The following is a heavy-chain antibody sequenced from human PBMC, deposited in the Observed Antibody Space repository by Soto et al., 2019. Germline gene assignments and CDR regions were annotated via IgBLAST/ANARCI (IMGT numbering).Heavy chain of an antibody. J-gene: IGHJ4*02. D-gene: IGHD3-16*02. CDR3: ARASGDYIWGSYRPTDY. CDR1: GFTFSDYY. CDR2: ISSSGSTI. V-gene: IGHV3-11*01. Sequence: PGGSLRLSCAASGFTFSDYYMSWIRQAPGKGLEWVSYISSSGSTIYYADSVKGRFTISRDNAKNSLYLQMNSLRAEDTAVYYRARASGDYIWGSYRPTDYWGQGTLVTVSS.